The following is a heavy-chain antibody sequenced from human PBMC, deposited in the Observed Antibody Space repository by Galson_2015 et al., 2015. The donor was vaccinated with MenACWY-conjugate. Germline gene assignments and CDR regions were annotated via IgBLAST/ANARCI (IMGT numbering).Heavy chain of an antibody. CDR1: GGSISSYY. D-gene: IGHD4-17*01. V-gene: IGHV4-59*01. CDR3: ARDYYGDYSIDY. J-gene: IGHJ4*02. Sequence: SETLSLTCTVSGGSISSYYWSWIRQPPGKGLEWIGYIYYSGSTNYNPSLKSRVTISVDTSKNQFSLKLSSVTAADTAVYYCARDYYGDYSIDYWGQGTLVTVSS. CDR2: IYYSGST.